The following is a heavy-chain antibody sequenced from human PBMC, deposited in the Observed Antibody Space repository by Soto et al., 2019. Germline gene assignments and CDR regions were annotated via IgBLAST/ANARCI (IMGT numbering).Heavy chain of an antibody. Sequence: LSLTCAVSGGSISSGGYSWSWIRQPPGKGLEWIGYIYHSGSTYYNPSLKSRVTISVDRSKNQFSLKLSSVTAADTAVYYCARAKWYQLLFDPWGQGTLVTVSS. D-gene: IGHD2-2*01. V-gene: IGHV4-30-2*01. CDR3: ARAKWYQLLFDP. CDR1: GGSISSGGYS. CDR2: IYHSGST. J-gene: IGHJ5*02.